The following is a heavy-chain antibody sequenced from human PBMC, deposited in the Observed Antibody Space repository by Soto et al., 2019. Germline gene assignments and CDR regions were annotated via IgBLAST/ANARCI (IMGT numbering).Heavy chain of an antibody. CDR3: ARAHDYVWGSYLRRDRWYFDY. J-gene: IGHJ4*02. D-gene: IGHD3-16*02. Sequence: SETLSLTCTVSGGSISSGDYYWSWIRQPPGKGLEWIGYIYYSGSTNYNPSLKSRVTISVDTSKNQFSLKLSSVTAADTAVYYCARAHDYVWGSYLRRDRWYFDYWGQGTLVTVSS. CDR2: IYYSGST. V-gene: IGHV4-61*08. CDR1: GGSISSGDYY.